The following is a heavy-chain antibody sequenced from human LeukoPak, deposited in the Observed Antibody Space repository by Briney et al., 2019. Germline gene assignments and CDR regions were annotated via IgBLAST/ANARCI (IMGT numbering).Heavy chain of an antibody. CDR2: ISAYNGNT. D-gene: IGHD2-2*02. Sequence: ASVKVSCKASGYTFTSYGISWVRQAPGQGLEWMGWISAYNGNTNYAQKLQGRVTMTTDTSTSTAYMELRSLGSDDTAVYYCARGYCSSTSCYTGVDYWGQGTLVTVSS. J-gene: IGHJ4*02. V-gene: IGHV1-18*01. CDR3: ARGYCSSTSCYTGVDY. CDR1: GYTFTSYG.